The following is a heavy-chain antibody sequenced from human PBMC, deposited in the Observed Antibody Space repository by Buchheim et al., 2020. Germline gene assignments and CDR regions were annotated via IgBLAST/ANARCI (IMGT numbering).Heavy chain of an antibody. CDR3: ARKGYIAASSVYYYYGMDV. CDR1: GYTFTSYY. J-gene: IGHJ6*02. V-gene: IGHV1-46*03. D-gene: IGHD6-6*01. CDR2: INPSGGST. Sequence: QVQLVQSGAEVKKPGASVKVSCKASGYTFTSYYMHWVRQAPGQGLEWMGIINPSGGSTSYAQKFQGRVTMTRETSTSTVYMELSSLRSEDTAVYYCARKGYIAASSVYYYYGMDVWGQGTT.